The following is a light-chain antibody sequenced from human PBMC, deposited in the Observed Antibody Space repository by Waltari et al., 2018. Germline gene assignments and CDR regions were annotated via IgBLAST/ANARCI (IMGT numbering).Light chain of an antibody. CDR2: WAY. CDR3: QKYYNAPLT. V-gene: IGKV4-1*01. CDR1: QSLLKSSNNTNY. J-gene: IGKJ4*01. Sequence: EIVMPQSPDSLAVSLGERAPINCRSSQSLLKSSNNTNYLGWYQQKPGQPPKLLVRWAYARESGVPARFSGSGSGTDFTLTISSLQAEDAAVYYCQKYYNAPLTFGGGTKVEIK.